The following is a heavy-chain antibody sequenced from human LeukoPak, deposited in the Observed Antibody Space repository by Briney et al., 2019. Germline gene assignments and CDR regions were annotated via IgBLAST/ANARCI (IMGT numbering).Heavy chain of an antibody. CDR3: ASSLVRADMVTGIDY. V-gene: IGHV4-34*01. D-gene: IGHD5-18*01. J-gene: IGHJ4*02. Sequence: SETLSLTCAVYGGSFSGYYWIWIRQPPGKGLEWIGEINRSGSTIYNPSLKSRVTISLDTSKNQFSLKLSSATAADTAVYYCASSLVRADMVTGIDYWGQGTLVTVSS. CDR2: INRSGST. CDR1: GGSFSGYY.